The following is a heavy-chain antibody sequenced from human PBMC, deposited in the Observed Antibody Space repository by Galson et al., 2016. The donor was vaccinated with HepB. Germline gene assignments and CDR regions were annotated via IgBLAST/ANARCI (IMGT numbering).Heavy chain of an antibody. J-gene: IGHJ4*02. Sequence: SVKVSCKASGYTYRFGINWVRQAPGQGLEWMGWINSHTGDTRFAQNLQGRVTMTTDTSTTTVYMELRSLRSDDTAVYYCAGNYNLWTGCNYWGQGTLVTVSS. CDR1: GYTYRFG. CDR3: AGNYNLWTGCNY. CDR2: INSHTGDT. D-gene: IGHD3-3*01. V-gene: IGHV1-18*01.